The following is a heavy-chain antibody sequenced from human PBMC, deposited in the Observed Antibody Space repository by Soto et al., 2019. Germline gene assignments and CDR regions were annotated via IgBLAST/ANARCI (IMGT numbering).Heavy chain of an antibody. CDR1: GYSFTSYW. D-gene: IGHD3-3*01. CDR3: ARSGYYDFWSGYQYYYYGMDV. V-gene: IGHV5-51*01. CDR2: IYPGDSDT. Sequence: PGESLKISCQGSGYSFTSYWIGWVRQMPGKGLEWMGIIYPGDSDTRYSPSFQGQVTISADKSISTAYLQWSSLKASDTAMYYCARSGYYDFWSGYQYYYYGMDVWGQGTTVTSP. J-gene: IGHJ6*02.